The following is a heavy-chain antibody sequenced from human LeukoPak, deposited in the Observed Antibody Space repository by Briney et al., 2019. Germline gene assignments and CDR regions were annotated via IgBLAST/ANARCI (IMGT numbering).Heavy chain of an antibody. D-gene: IGHD4-11*01. J-gene: IGHJ4*02. CDR2: ISYDGTNK. Sequence: GGSLRLSCAASGFTFSSYAIHWVRQAPGKGLEWVAVISYDGTNKYYADSVKGRFTISRDNSKNTLFLQMNSLRAEDTAVYYCARTLTTVTTFPDYWGQGTLVTVSS. CDR1: GFTFSSYA. CDR3: ARTLTTVTTFPDY. V-gene: IGHV3-30*04.